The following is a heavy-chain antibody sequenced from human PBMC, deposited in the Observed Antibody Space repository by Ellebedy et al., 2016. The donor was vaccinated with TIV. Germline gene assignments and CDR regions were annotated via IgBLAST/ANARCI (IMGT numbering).Heavy chain of an antibody. CDR3: ARRFDCFGVSCYYSWFDP. CDR1: GYSFANFW. Sequence: GESLKISCKGSGYSFANFWIGWVRQMPGKGLEWMGVIYPGDSDTRYRPSFQGQVTISADKSISTTYLQWSSLKASDTGMYFCARRFDCFGVSCYYSWFDPWGQGTLVTVSS. CDR2: IYPGDSDT. D-gene: IGHD2-15*01. J-gene: IGHJ5*02. V-gene: IGHV5-51*01.